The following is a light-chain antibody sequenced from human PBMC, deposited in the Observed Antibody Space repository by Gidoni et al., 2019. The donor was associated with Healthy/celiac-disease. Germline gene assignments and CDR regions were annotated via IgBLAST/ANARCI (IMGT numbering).Light chain of an antibody. CDR1: QSISSY. CDR3: QQYYSYPSIT. V-gene: IGKV1-8*01. CDR2: AAS. Sequence: AIRMTQSPSSCSASTGDRVNITCRARQSISSYLAWYQQKAGKAPKLLLYAASTVQSGVPSTFIGGSSGTAFTLTISCLQSKDFATYYCQQYYSYPSITFGQXTRLEIK. J-gene: IGKJ5*01.